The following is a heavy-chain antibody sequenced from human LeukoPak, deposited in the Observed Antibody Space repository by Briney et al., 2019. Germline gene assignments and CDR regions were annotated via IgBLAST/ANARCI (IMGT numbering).Heavy chain of an antibody. Sequence: SETLSLTCTVSGGSISSYYWSWIRQPPGKGLEWIGYIYYSGTTNYNPSLKSRVTISVDTSKNQFSLKLSSVTAADTAVYYCAREGIAATTDYWGQGTLVTVSS. CDR2: IYYSGTT. CDR1: GGSISSYY. D-gene: IGHD6-13*01. CDR3: AREGIAATTDY. V-gene: IGHV4-59*12. J-gene: IGHJ4*02.